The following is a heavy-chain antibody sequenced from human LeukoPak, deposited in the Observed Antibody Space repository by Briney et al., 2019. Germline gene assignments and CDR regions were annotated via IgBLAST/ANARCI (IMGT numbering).Heavy chain of an antibody. D-gene: IGHD6-6*01. CDR3: ARMRIAARPDRGSYYYYGMDV. J-gene: IGHJ6*02. CDR1: GDSIASAGYY. Sequence: SQTLSLTCTVSGDSIASAGYYWSWIRQPPGKGLEWIGEINHSGSTNYNPSLKSRVTISVDTSKNQFSLKLSSMTAADTAVYYCARMRIAARPDRGSYYYYGMDVWGQGTTVTVSS. CDR2: INHSGST. V-gene: IGHV4-30-2*01.